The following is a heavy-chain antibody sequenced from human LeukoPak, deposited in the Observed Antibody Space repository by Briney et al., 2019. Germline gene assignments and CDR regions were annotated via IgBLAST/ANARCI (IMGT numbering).Heavy chain of an antibody. CDR3: ARGFKSGDYSADFDY. Sequence: PGGSLRLSCAASGFTFSSYAMHWVRQAPGKGLEWVAVISYDGSNKYYADSVKGRFTISRDNSKNTLFLQMNSLRAEDTAVYYCARGFKSGDYSADFDYWGQGTLVTVSS. V-gene: IGHV3-30-3*01. J-gene: IGHJ4*02. CDR2: ISYDGSNK. D-gene: IGHD2-15*01. CDR1: GFTFSSYA.